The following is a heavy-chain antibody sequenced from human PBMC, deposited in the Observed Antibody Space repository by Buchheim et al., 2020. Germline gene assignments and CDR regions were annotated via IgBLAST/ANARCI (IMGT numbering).Heavy chain of an antibody. CDR3: AKSIASMGYYLDY. CDR2: ISNDGSNE. J-gene: IGHJ4*02. V-gene: IGHV3-30*18. CDR1: GFSFSNYG. Sequence: QVQLVESGGGVVQPGRSLRLSCAASGFSFSNYGMHWVRQAPDKGLEWVAIISNDGSNELYADSVKGRFNISRDNSKKTLYLQMNSLRAEDTAVYYCAKSIASMGYYLDYWGRGT. D-gene: IGHD2-15*01.